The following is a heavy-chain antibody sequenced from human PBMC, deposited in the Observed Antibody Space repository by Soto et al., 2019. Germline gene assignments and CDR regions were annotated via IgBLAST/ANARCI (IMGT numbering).Heavy chain of an antibody. CDR1: GFTVSGYR. J-gene: IGHJ6*03. Sequence: PGGSLSLSGAASGFTVSGYRMSWVRQAPGKGLEWVANIKQDGSEKYYVDSVKGRFTISRDNAKSSLYLQMNSLRAEDTAVYYCARGGCSSTSCFYYYYYYMDVWGKGTTVTVSS. CDR3: ARGGCSSTSCFYYYYYYMDV. D-gene: IGHD2-2*01. CDR2: IKQDGSEK. V-gene: IGHV3-7*01.